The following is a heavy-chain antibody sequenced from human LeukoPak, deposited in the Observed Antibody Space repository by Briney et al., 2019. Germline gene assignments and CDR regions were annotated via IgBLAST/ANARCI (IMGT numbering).Heavy chain of an antibody. V-gene: IGHV3-21*01. J-gene: IGHJ4*02. CDR3: ASGDYSNPLNLGW. Sequence: GGSLRLSCAASGFTFSSYSMNWVRQAPGKGLEWVSSISSSSSYIYYADSVKGRFTISRDNAKNSLYLQMNSLRAEDTAVYYCASGDYSNPLNLGWWGQGTLVTVSS. CDR1: GFTFSSYS. D-gene: IGHD4-11*01. CDR2: ISSSSSYI.